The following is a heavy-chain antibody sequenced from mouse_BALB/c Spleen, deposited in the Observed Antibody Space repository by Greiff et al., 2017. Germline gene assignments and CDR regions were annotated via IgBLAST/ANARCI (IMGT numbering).Heavy chain of an antibody. V-gene: IGHV5-6-5*01. CDR1: GFTFSSYA. CDR3: ARVDYDVEGYAMDY. CDR2: ISSGGST. Sequence: EVKLMESGGGLVKPGGSLKLSCAASGFTFSSYAMSWVRQTPEKRLEWVASISSGGSTYYPDSVKGRFTISRDNARNILYLQMSSLRSEDTAMYYCARVDYDVEGYAMDYWGQGTSVTVSS. D-gene: IGHD2-4*01. J-gene: IGHJ4*01.